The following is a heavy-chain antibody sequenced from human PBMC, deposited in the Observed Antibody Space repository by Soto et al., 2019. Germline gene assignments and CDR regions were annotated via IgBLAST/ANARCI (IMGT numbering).Heavy chain of an antibody. J-gene: IGHJ1*01. CDR1: GFTFDDYA. CDR2: INWNSGSI. D-gene: IGHD6-13*01. V-gene: IGHV3-9*01. Sequence: GGSLRLSCAASGFTFDDYAMHWVRQVPGKGLEWVSGINWNSGSIGYADSVKGRFAISRDNAKNSLHLQMNSLRAEDTAFYYCVKDESINWYSGHFRHWGQGTLVTAPQ. CDR3: VKDESINWYSGHFRH.